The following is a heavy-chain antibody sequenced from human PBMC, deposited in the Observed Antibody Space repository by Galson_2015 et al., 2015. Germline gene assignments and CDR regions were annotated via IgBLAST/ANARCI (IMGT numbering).Heavy chain of an antibody. J-gene: IGHJ4*02. CDR1: GGSVSSGSYY. CDR2: MYTTGST. D-gene: IGHD3-16*01. V-gene: IGHV4-61*02. Sequence: TLSLTCTVSGGSVSSGSYYWSWIRQPAGEGLEWIGRMYTTGSTDYNPSLKSRVTISLDTSKNQFSLKLTSVTAADTAVYYCARARSRFIFDSWGQGSMITVSS. CDR3: ARARSRFIFDS.